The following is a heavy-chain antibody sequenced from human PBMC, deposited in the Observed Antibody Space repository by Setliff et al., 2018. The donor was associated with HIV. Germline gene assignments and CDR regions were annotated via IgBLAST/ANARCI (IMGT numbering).Heavy chain of an antibody. J-gene: IGHJ6*03. V-gene: IGHV4-59*01. Sequence: KTSETLSLTCTVSGGSISTYYWSWIRQPPGKRLEWIGYIFYTGSTNYNPSLKSRVTISVDTSKNQFFLKLSSVTAADTAVYYCVRGYCSSTTCYDDYYYMDVWGKGSTVTVSS. D-gene: IGHD2-2*01. CDR1: GGSISTYY. CDR2: IFYTGST. CDR3: VRGYCSSTTCYDDYYYMDV.